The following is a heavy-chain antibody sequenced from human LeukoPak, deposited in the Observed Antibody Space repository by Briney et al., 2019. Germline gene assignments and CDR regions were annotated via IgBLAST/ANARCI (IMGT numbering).Heavy chain of an antibody. V-gene: IGHV1-69*05. Sequence: SVTVSCTASGGTFSSYAISWVRQAPGQGLEWMGGIIPIFGTANYAQKFQGRVTITTDESTSTAYMELSSLRSEDTAVYYCASMGIAAAYNWFDPWGQGTLVTVSS. J-gene: IGHJ5*02. CDR2: IIPIFGTA. CDR1: GGTFSSYA. D-gene: IGHD6-13*01. CDR3: ASMGIAAAYNWFDP.